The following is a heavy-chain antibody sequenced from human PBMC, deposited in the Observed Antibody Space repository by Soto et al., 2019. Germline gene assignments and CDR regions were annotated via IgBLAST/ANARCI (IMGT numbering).Heavy chain of an antibody. D-gene: IGHD2-21*02. Sequence: GGSLRLSCAASGLTFSDYYMNWIRQAPGKGLEWVSYISSSGGSIYYTDSVKGRFTISRDNAKNSLYLQMNSPRAEDTAVYYCARTEYCGGYCYYDAFDIWGQGTMVTVSS. CDR2: ISSSGGSI. CDR1: GLTFSDYY. CDR3: ARTEYCGGYCYYDAFDI. V-gene: IGHV3-11*01. J-gene: IGHJ3*02.